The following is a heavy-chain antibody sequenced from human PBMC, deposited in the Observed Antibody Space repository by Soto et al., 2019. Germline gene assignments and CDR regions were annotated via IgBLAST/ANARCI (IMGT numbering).Heavy chain of an antibody. Sequence: PSETLSLTCTVSGGSISSYYWSWIRQPPGKGLEWIGYIYYSGSTNYNPSLKSRATISVDTSKNQFSLKLSSVTAADTAVYYCARVGGYCISTSCTLGNYYYYGMDVWGQGTTVTVSS. CDR3: ARVGGYCISTSCTLGNYYYYGMDV. J-gene: IGHJ6*02. CDR1: GGSISSYY. CDR2: IYYSGST. V-gene: IGHV4-59*01. D-gene: IGHD2-2*01.